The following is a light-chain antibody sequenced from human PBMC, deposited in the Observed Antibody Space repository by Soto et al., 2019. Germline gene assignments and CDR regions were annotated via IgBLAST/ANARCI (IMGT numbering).Light chain of an antibody. Sequence: AIQMTQSPSSLSASVGDRVTITCRASQGIRSDLGWYQQKPGIAPKLLIYGASTLQSGVPSRFSGSGSGTDFSLTISSLQPEDFATYYCLQDYNYPHSFGQGTKLEIK. CDR2: GAS. V-gene: IGKV1-6*01. J-gene: IGKJ2*01. CDR3: LQDYNYPHS. CDR1: QGIRSD.